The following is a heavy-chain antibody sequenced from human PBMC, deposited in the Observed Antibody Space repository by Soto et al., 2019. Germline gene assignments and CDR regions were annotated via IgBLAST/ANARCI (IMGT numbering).Heavy chain of an antibody. D-gene: IGHD2-2*01. Sequence: ASVKVSCKASGYTFTSYAMHWVRQAPGQRLEWMGWINAGNGNTKYSQKFQGRVTITRDTSASTAYMELSSLRSEDTAVYYCARGGYCSSTSCYFTWQKRSWFDPWGQGTLVTVSS. CDR2: INAGNGNT. CDR3: ARGGYCSSTSCYFTWQKRSWFDP. J-gene: IGHJ5*02. V-gene: IGHV1-3*01. CDR1: GYTFTSYA.